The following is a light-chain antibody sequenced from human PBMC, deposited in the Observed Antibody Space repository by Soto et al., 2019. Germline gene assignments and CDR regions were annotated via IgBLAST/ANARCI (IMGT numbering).Light chain of an antibody. CDR3: CSYAGSYTYV. CDR1: SSNIGAGYD. CDR2: GNS. Sequence: QAVVTQPPSVSGAPGQRVTISCTGSSSNIGAGYDVHWYQQLPGTAPKLLIYGNSNRPSGVPDRFSGSKSGNTASLTISGLQAEDEADYYCCSYAGSYTYVFGTGTKLTVL. J-gene: IGLJ1*01. V-gene: IGLV1-40*01.